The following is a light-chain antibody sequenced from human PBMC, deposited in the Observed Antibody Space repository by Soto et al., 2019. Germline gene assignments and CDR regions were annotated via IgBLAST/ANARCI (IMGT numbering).Light chain of an antibody. Sequence: EIVLTHSPGTLSLSPGERATLSFSSSQSLSSNYLAWYQQRPGQAPRLLIYGASTRATGIPDRFSGSGSGTDFTLTISRLEPEDFAVYYCQEHGSSPRTFGQGTKVDIK. CDR3: QEHGSSPRT. J-gene: IGKJ1*01. V-gene: IGKV3-20*01. CDR2: GAS. CDR1: QSLSSNY.